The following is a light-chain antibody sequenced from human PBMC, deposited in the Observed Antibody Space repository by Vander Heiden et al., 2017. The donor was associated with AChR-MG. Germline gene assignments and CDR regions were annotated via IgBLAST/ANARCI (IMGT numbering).Light chain of an antibody. CDR3: QQRRGT. CDR2: DTS. V-gene: IGKV3-11*01. J-gene: IGKJ3*01. Sequence: EIVLTQSPATLSLFPGERATLSCRASQSVSYYVAWDQQKPGQAPRLLISDTSNRATGIPARFSGSGSGTDFTLTISSLEPEDFAVYYGQQRRGTFAHGTKVDIK. CDR1: QSVSYY.